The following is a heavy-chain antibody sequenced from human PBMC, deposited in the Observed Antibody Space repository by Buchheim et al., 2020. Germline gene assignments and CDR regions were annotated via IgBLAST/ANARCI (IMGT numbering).Heavy chain of an antibody. Sequence: EVQLAQSGAEVKKPGESLKISCKGSGYSFISYWIGWVRQMPGKGLEWMGIIYPGDSDTRYSPSFQGQVTIPADKSISTAYPQWSNLKASDTAMYYCARRSAAGKSDYYYYYMDVWGKGTT. D-gene: IGHD6-13*01. CDR3: ARRSAAGKSDYYYYYMDV. V-gene: IGHV5-51*01. J-gene: IGHJ6*03. CDR2: IYPGDSDT. CDR1: GYSFISYW.